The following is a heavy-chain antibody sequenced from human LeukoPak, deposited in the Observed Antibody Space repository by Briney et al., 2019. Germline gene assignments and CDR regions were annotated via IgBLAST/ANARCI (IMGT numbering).Heavy chain of an antibody. J-gene: IGHJ4*02. CDR3: ASLRCSGGSCYSLRPGGPIDY. D-gene: IGHD2-15*01. Sequence: PSETLSLTCAVSGGSISGNVWWNWVRQTPGKGLEWIGEVYHSGDTKYNPSLQSRVTISIDKSKDQVSLRLSSVTAADTAVYYCASLRCSGGSCYSLRPGGPIDYWGQGTLVTVSS. CDR1: GGSISGNVW. CDR2: VYHSGDT. V-gene: IGHV4-4*02.